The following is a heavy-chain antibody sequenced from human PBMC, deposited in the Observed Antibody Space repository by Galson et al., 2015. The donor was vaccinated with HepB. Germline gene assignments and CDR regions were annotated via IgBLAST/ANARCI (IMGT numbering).Heavy chain of an antibody. D-gene: IGHD2-15*01. J-gene: IGHJ4*02. Sequence: SLRLSCAASGFTFTRYAMTWVRQAPGKGLEWVSSITSSGGNTYYTDAVKGRFTIPRDNSKNTLSLQLNSLRVEDTAVYYCAKDGIMVANNPYHFHYWGQGTLVTVSS. V-gene: IGHV3-23*01. CDR2: ITSSGGNT. CDR3: AKDGIMVANNPYHFHY. CDR1: GFTFTRYA.